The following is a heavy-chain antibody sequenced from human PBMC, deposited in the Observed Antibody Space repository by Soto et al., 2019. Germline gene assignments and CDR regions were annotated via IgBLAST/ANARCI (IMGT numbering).Heavy chain of an antibody. CDR2: IYHSGST. D-gene: IGHD2-15*01. V-gene: IGHV4-4*01. Sequence: QVQLQESGPGLVKPSGTLSLTCAVSSGSISSTNWWSWVRQPPGKGLEWIGEIYHSGSTTSNPSRKRLVTISIDKSKNPLSLKLSSVTAADPAAYCWASSKDCRVSSCCHNWVDLWGQGTLVTVSS. CDR1: SGSISSTNW. J-gene: IGHJ5*02. CDR3: ASSKDCRVSSCCHNWVDL.